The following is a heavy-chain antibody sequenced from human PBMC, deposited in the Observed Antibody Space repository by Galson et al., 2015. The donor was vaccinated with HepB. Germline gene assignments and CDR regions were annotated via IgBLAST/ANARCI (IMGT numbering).Heavy chain of an antibody. CDR2: IIPIFGTA. V-gene: IGHV1-69*13. J-gene: IGHJ6*02. Sequence: SVKVSCKASGGTLSSYAISWVRQAPGQGLEWMGGIIPIFGTANYAQKFQGRVTITADESTSTAYMELSSLRSEDTAVYYCARALVVAATPHYYYYGMDVWGQGTTVTVSS. D-gene: IGHD2-15*01. CDR3: ARALVVAATPHYYYYGMDV. CDR1: GGTLSSYA.